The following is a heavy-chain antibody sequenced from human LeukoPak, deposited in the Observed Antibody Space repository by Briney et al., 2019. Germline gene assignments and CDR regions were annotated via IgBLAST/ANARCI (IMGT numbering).Heavy chain of an antibody. D-gene: IGHD2/OR15-2a*01. CDR1: GGSFSGYY. CDR3: ARVSYRESGHAFDI. Sequence: SETLSLTCAVYGGSFSGYYWSWIRQPPGKGLEWIGEINHSGSTNYNPSLKSRVTMSVDTSKNQFSLKLSSVTAADTAVYYCARVSYRESGHAFDIWGQGTMVTVSS. J-gene: IGHJ3*02. V-gene: IGHV4-34*01. CDR2: INHSGST.